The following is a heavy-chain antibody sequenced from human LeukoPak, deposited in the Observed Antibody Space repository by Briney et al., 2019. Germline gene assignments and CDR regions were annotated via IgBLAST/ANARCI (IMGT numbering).Heavy chain of an antibody. Sequence: PGGSLRLSCAASGFTLSSYAMSWVRQAPGKGLEWVSAISDTGNTYHADSVKGRFTISRDNSKNTLYLQMNSLRAEDTAVYYCAKSGAARFDIWGQGTMVTVSS. D-gene: IGHD6-6*01. CDR2: ISDTGNT. CDR3: AKSGAARFDI. J-gene: IGHJ3*02. CDR1: GFTLSSYA. V-gene: IGHV3-23*01.